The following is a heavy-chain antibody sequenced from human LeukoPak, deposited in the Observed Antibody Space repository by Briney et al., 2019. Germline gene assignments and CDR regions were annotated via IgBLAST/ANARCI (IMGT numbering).Heavy chain of an antibody. CDR1: GFTFSSYA. D-gene: IGHD5-18*01. Sequence: GGSLRLSCAASGFTFSSYAMHWVRQAPGKGLEWVAVISYDGSNKYYADSVKGRFTISRDNSKNTLCLQMNSLRAEDTAVYYCARGGYSYGGYYYYGMDVWGQGTTVTVSS. CDR3: ARGGYSYGGYYYYGMDV. CDR2: ISYDGSNK. V-gene: IGHV3-30*04. J-gene: IGHJ6*02.